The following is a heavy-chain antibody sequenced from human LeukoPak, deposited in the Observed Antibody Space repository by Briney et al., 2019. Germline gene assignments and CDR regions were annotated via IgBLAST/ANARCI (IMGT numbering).Heavy chain of an antibody. CDR2: IYPNNAGT. CDR3: ARASPADY. CDR1: GYTFTPYD. J-gene: IGHJ4*02. V-gene: IGHV1-2*02. Sequence: ASLKVSSKASGYTFTPYDIHWVRQAPGQGLEWVGWIYPNNAGTDYAQKFQGRVTMTRDTSISTAYLEPSRLRSDDTAMYYCARASPADYWGQGTLVTVSS.